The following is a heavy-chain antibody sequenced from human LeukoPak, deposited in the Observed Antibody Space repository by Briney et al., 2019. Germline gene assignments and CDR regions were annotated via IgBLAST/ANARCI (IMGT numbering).Heavy chain of an antibody. D-gene: IGHD3-10*01. J-gene: IGHJ5*02. CDR1: GGSISSSHW. Sequence: SGTLSLTCAVSGGSISSSHWWSWVRQSPGKGLEWIGEIYHSGTTNYNPSLKSRVTISVDKSKNQFSLKLSSVTAADTAVYYCARVFTMVRGGAPNWFDPWGQGTLVTVSS. CDR2: IYHSGTT. V-gene: IGHV4-4*02. CDR3: ARVFTMVRGGAPNWFDP.